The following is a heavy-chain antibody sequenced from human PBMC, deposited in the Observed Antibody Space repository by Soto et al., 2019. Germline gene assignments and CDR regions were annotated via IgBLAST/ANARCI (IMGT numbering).Heavy chain of an antibody. CDR2: IKQDGSEK. D-gene: IGHD4-17*01. CDR1: GFTFISHW. CDR3: AFTVTTSAMDV. Sequence: WGSLRLSCGASGFTFISHWITLFRQAPVKGPEWVANIKQDGSEKYYVDSVRGRFTISRDNAGNSLYLQMNSLRAEDTAVYYCAFTVTTSAMDVWGRGTTVTVSS. J-gene: IGHJ6*02. V-gene: IGHV3-7*03.